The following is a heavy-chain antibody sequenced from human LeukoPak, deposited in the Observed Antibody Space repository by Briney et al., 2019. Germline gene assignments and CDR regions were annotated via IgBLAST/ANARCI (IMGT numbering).Heavy chain of an antibody. CDR2: IYYSGST. CDR3: ARGSVYQLLNWFDP. Sequence: SETLSLTCTVSGGSISSSSYYWGWIRQPPGKGLEWIGSIYYSGSTYYNPSLKSRVTISVDTSKNQFSLKLSSVTAADTAVYYCARGSVYQLLNWFDPWGQGTLVTVSS. J-gene: IGHJ5*02. V-gene: IGHV4-39*01. D-gene: IGHD2-2*01. CDR1: GGSISSSSYY.